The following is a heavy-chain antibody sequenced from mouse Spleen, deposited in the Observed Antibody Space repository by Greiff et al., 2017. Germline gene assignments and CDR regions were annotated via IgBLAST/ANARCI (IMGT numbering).Heavy chain of an antibody. CDR2: IDPSDSYT. V-gene: IGHV1-69*01. D-gene: IGHD1-1*01. J-gene: IGHJ2*01. CDR3: ARVNYYGSSS. Sequence: QVQLQQSGAELVMPGASVKLSCKASGYTFTSYWMHWVKQRPGQGLEWIGEIDPSDSYTNYNQKFKGKATLTVDKSSSTAYMQLSSLTSEDSAVYYCARVNYYGSSSWGQGTTLTVSS. CDR1: GYTFTSYW.